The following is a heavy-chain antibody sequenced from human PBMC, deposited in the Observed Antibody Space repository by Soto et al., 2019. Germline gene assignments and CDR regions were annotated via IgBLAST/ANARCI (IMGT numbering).Heavy chain of an antibody. CDR3: AKGPTGATTRVDY. CDR2: ITESGAT. CDR1: GFTFSNYA. V-gene: IGHV3-23*01. Sequence: LRLSCAASGFTFSNYAMNWVRRAPGEGLEWVSEITESGATYYTDSVKGRFTISRDNSKNTLYLQMNSLRAEDTAVYYCAKGPTGATTRVDYCGQRTLVTVSS. D-gene: IGHD1-1*01. J-gene: IGHJ4*02.